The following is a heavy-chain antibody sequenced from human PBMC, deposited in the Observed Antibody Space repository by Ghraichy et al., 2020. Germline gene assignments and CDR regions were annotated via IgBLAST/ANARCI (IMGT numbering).Heavy chain of an antibody. Sequence: SETLSLTCTVSGGSISSGGYYWSWIRQHPGKGLEWIGYIYYSGSTYYNPSLKSRVTISVDTSKNQFSLKLSSVTAADTAVYYCARGQVTMVRGVIIIAAFDIWGQGTMVTVSS. D-gene: IGHD3-10*01. CDR2: IYYSGST. J-gene: IGHJ3*02. CDR1: GGSISSGGYY. CDR3: ARGQVTMVRGVIIIAAFDI. V-gene: IGHV4-31*03.